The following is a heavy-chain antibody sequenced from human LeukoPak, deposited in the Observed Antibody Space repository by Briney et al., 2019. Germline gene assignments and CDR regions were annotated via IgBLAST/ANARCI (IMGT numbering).Heavy chain of an antibody. D-gene: IGHD2-21*02. CDR3: AKSPFGVVTAFDY. CDR2: ISYDGSNK. CDR1: GFTFSSYG. J-gene: IGHJ4*02. Sequence: PGGSLRLSCAASGFTFSSYGMHWVRQAPGKGLEWVAVISYDGSNKYYADSVKGRFTISRDNSKNTLYLQMNSLRAEDTAGDYCAKSPFGVVTAFDYWGQGTLVTVSS. V-gene: IGHV3-30*18.